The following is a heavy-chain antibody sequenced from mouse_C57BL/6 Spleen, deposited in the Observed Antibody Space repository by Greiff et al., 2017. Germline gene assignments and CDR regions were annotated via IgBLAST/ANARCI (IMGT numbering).Heavy chain of an antibody. J-gene: IGHJ4*01. CDR1: GYTFTSYW. D-gene: IGHD3-1*01. V-gene: IGHV1-64*01. Sequence: QVQLQQPGAELVKPGASVKLSCKASGYTFTSYWMHWVKQRPGQGLEWIGMIHPNSGSTNYNEKFKSKATLTVDKSSSTAYRQLSSLTSEDSAVYYCARSGGYYAMYGWGQGTSVTVA. CDR2: IHPNSGST. CDR3: ARSGGYYAMYG.